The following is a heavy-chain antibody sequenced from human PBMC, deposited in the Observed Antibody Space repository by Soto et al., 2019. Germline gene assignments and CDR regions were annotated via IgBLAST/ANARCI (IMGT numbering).Heavy chain of an antibody. D-gene: IGHD6-13*01. V-gene: IGHV2-5*02. CDR2: IYGDDDK. Sequence: QITLNESGPALVKPTQTLTLTCTFSGFSLTTSGVGVHWLRQPPGKALEWLAVIYGDDDKRYNPSLETRLTNPEDTSKNQVVLTMTNMDTLHTATYYCANNPSYRTTWYIRDDWFDPWGQGTLVTVSS. J-gene: IGHJ5*02. CDR1: GFSLTTSGVG. CDR3: ANNPSYRTTWYIRDDWFDP.